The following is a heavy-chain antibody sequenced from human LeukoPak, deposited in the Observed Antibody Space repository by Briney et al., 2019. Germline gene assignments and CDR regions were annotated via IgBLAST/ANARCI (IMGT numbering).Heavy chain of an antibody. CDR2: IYYSGST. Sequence: PSETLSLTCTVSGGSISNYYWSWIRQPPGKGLEWIGYIYYSGSTNYNPSLKSRVTISVDTSRNQFSLKLYSVTAADTAVYYCARVNWGSFDYWGQETLVTVSS. J-gene: IGHJ4*02. CDR3: ARVNWGSFDY. V-gene: IGHV4-59*01. CDR1: GGSISNYY. D-gene: IGHD7-27*01.